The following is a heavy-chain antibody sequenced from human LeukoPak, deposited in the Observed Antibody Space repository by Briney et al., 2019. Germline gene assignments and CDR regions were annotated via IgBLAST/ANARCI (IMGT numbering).Heavy chain of an antibody. Sequence: SETLSLTCTVSGYSLSSAYYWAWIRQPPGKGLEWIGSVYHSGSTYYNPSLKSRVTISVDTSKNQFSLKLSSVTAADTAVYYCARGHLPTTYWGAWYFDLWGRGTLVTVSS. J-gene: IGHJ2*01. D-gene: IGHD7-27*01. CDR2: VYHSGST. CDR3: ARGHLPTTYWGAWYFDL. CDR1: GYSLSSAYY. V-gene: IGHV4-38-2*02.